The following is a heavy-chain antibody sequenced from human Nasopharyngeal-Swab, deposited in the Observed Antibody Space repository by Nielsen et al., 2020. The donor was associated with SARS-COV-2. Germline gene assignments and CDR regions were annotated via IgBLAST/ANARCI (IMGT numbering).Heavy chain of an antibody. J-gene: IGHJ4*02. V-gene: IGHV4-59*08. CDR2: IYYSGST. CDR1: GGSISNYY. CDR3: AILFSYGYPPNFDY. D-gene: IGHD5-18*01. Sequence: SEILSLTCTVSGGSISNYYWSWIRQPPGKGLEWIGYIYYSGSTNYNPSLKSRVTISVDTSKNQFSLKLSSVTAADTAVYYCAILFSYGYPPNFDYWGQGTLVTVSS.